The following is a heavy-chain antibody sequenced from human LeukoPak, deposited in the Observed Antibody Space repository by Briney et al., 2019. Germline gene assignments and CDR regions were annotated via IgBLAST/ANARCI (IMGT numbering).Heavy chain of an antibody. CDR3: AKARGIAAAGDAFDI. D-gene: IGHD6-13*01. Sequence: PGGTLRLSCAASGFTFSSYGMSWVRQAPGKGLEWVSAISGSGGSTYYADSVKGRFTISRDNSKNTLYLQMNSLRAEDTAVYYCAKARGIAAAGDAFDIWGQGTMVTVSS. V-gene: IGHV3-23*01. CDR2: ISGSGGST. CDR1: GFTFSSYG. J-gene: IGHJ3*02.